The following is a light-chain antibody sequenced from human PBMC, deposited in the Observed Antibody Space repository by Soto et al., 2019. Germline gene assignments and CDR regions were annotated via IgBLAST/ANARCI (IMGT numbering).Light chain of an antibody. V-gene: IGKV3-20*01. Sequence: EVVLTQSPGTLSLSPGESATLSCRASQSVSNNYFAWYQQKPGQAPRLLIFGSSDRATGIPDRFSGSGSGKDFTLTISRLEPEDFAVYYCHQHGSSPPYTFGQGIKLEIK. J-gene: IGKJ2*01. CDR1: QSVSNNY. CDR3: HQHGSSPPYT. CDR2: GSS.